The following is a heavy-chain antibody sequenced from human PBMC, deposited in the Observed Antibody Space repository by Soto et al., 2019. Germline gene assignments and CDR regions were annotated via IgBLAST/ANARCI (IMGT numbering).Heavy chain of an antibody. V-gene: IGHV4-59*01. D-gene: IGHD2-15*01. J-gene: IGHJ4*02. CDR1: GAPITINY. CDR2: IYYSGST. Sequence: SETLSLTCTVSGAPITINYWSWIRQAPGKGLEWIGYIYYSGSTTYNPSLKSRVTMSADTSKDQFSLKLNSVTAADTAVYYCAGDAGGPYDHWGPGXLVTVYS. CDR3: AGDAGGPYDH.